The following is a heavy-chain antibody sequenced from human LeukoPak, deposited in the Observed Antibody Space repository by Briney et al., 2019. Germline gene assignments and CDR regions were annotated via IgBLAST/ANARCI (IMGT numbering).Heavy chain of an antibody. CDR1: GFTFSSYA. CDR3: ARAVAGVWGYYFDY. CDR2: ISYDGSNK. V-gene: IGHV3-30*04. J-gene: IGHJ4*02. D-gene: IGHD6-19*01. Sequence: GGSLRLSCAASGFTFSSYAMHWVRQAPGKGLEWVAVISYDGSNKYYADSVKGRFTISRDNSKNTLYLQMSSLRAEDTAVYYCARAVAGVWGYYFDYWGQGTLVTVSS.